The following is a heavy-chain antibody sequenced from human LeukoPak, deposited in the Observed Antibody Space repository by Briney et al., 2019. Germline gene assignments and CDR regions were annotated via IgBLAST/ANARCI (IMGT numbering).Heavy chain of an antibody. CDR2: ISWNSGSI. CDR3: AKDKISSTSRGFDY. J-gene: IGHJ4*02. D-gene: IGHD2-2*01. Sequence: PGRSLRLSCAASGFTFDDYAMHWVRQAPGKGLEWVSGISWNSGSIGYADSVKGRFTISRDNAKNSLYLQMNSLRVEDTALYYCAKDKISSTSRGFDYWGQGTLVTVSS. CDR1: GFTFDDYA. V-gene: IGHV3-9*01.